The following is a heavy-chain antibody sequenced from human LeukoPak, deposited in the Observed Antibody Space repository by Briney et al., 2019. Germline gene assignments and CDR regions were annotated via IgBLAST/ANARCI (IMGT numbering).Heavy chain of an antibody. CDR1: GFTFSSYA. J-gene: IGHJ3*02. Sequence: GGSLRLSCAASGFTFSSYAMHWVRQAPGKGLEWVAVISYDGSNKYYADSVKGRFTISRDNSKNTLYLQMNSLRAEDTAVYYCARVNHYDSSEHGIWGQGTMVTVSS. D-gene: IGHD3-22*01. V-gene: IGHV3-30-3*01. CDR3: ARVNHYDSSEHGI. CDR2: ISYDGSNK.